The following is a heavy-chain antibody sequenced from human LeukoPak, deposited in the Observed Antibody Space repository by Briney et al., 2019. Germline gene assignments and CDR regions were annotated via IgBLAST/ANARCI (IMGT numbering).Heavy chain of an antibody. V-gene: IGHV1-18*01. CDR3: ARTPTMIVVVSDPRSALLDY. Sequence: GASVKVSCKASGYTFTSYGISWVRQAPGQGLEWMGWISAYNGNTNYAQKLQGRVTMTTDTSTSTAYMELRSLRSDDTAVYYCARTPTMIVVVSDPRSALLDYWGQGTLVTVSS. CDR1: GYTFTSYG. CDR2: ISAYNGNT. D-gene: IGHD3-22*01. J-gene: IGHJ4*02.